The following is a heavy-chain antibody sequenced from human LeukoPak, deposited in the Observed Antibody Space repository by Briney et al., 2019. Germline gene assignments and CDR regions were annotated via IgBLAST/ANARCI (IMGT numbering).Heavy chain of an antibody. D-gene: IGHD1-1*01. CDR1: GFTFSSYG. CDR3: AKGYNWNDAY. J-gene: IGHJ4*02. Sequence: PGRSLRPSCAASGFTFSSYGMHWVRQAPGKGLEWVAVISSDGSNKHYADSVKGRFTISRDNSKSTLYLQMSSLRAEDTAVYYCAKGYNWNDAYWGQGTLVTVSS. V-gene: IGHV3-30*18. CDR2: ISSDGSNK.